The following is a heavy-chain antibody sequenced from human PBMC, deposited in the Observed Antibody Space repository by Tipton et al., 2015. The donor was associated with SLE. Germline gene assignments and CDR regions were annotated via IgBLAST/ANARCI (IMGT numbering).Heavy chain of an antibody. D-gene: IGHD2-15*01. V-gene: IGHV3-15*01. CDR2: IKSKTDGGTT. J-gene: IGHJ4*02. CDR3: TTEVVVVVAVTPEFDY. CDR1: GFTFSSYE. Sequence: SLRLSCAASGFTFSSYEMNWVRQAPGKGLEWVGRIKSKTDGGTTDYAAPVKGRFTISRDDSKNTLYLQMNSLKTEDTAVYYCTTEVVVVVAVTPEFDYWGQGTLVTVSS.